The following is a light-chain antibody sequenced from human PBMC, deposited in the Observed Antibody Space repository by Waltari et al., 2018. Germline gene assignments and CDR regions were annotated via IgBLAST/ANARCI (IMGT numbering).Light chain of an antibody. CDR1: HANLGSNY. Sequence: QSVLTQPPSASGTPGQRVSISCSGTHANLGSNYLYWYQQFPGMAPTLLIYRNNQRPSGVPDRFSGSKFGTSASLAISGLRSEDEAVYYCASWDDSHYVFGTGTTVTV. V-gene: IGLV1-47*01. CDR2: RNN. CDR3: ASWDDSHYV. J-gene: IGLJ1*01.